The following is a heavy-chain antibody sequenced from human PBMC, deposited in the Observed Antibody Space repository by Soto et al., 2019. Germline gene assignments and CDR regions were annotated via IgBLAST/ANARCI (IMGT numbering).Heavy chain of an antibody. Sequence: QVHLVQSGAEVKKPGASVKVSCKASGYIFTNYAIHWVRQAPGQRLEWMGWINAGNGRTKYSQNFQGRVTITRDPSATTAYMEVTSLTSEDTAVYYCARGIWVATPADYYLDHWGQATRVTVSS. CDR3: ARGIWVATPADYYLDH. V-gene: IGHV1-3*01. J-gene: IGHJ4*02. CDR2: INAGNGRT. D-gene: IGHD5-12*01. CDR1: GYIFTNYA.